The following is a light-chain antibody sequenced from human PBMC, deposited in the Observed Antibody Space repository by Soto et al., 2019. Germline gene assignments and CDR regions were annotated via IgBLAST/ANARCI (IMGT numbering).Light chain of an antibody. Sequence: DNQVTQSPSNLCGSVGDIVTITCLASRSISTWLAWYQQKSGKAPKLLIYEASSLGSGVPSRFSGSGSGTEFTLTISSLQPDDFATYYCQQHNSYSETFGQGTKVDIK. CDR1: RSISTW. J-gene: IGKJ1*01. V-gene: IGKV1-5*03. CDR2: EAS. CDR3: QQHNSYSET.